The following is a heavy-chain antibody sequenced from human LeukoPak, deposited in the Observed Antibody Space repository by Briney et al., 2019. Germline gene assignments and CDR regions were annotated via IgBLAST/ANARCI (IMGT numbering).Heavy chain of an antibody. D-gene: IGHD2-15*01. V-gene: IGHV1-2*02. Sequence: ASVKVSCKASGYTFTDYYIHWVRQAPGQGLEWMGWINPNSGGTNYAQKFQGRVTMTRDTSISTAYMELSSLRSDETAVCYCATGGGGYFDHWGRGTLVTVSS. J-gene: IGHJ4*02. CDR2: INPNSGGT. CDR1: GYTFTDYY. CDR3: ATGGGGYFDH.